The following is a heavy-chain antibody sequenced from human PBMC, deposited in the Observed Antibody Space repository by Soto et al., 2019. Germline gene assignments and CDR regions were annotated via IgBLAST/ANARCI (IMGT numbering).Heavy chain of an antibody. CDR2: IYPGDSDT. CDR3: ERLTRSIAAPWYGMDV. CDR1: GYSFTSYW. V-gene: IGHV5-51*01. J-gene: IGHJ6*02. D-gene: IGHD6-6*01. Sequence: GESLKISCKGSGYSFTSYWIGWVRQMPGKGLEWMGIIYPGDSDTRYSPSFQGQVTISADKSISTAYLQWSSLKASDTAMYYCERLTRSIAAPWYGMDVWCQGITVTVS.